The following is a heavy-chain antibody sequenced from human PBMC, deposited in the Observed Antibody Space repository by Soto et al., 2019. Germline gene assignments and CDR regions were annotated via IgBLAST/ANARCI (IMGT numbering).Heavy chain of an antibody. J-gene: IGHJ4*02. CDR1: GGSISSGGYS. CDR2: IYHSGRT. Sequence: QLQLQESGSGLVKPSQTLSLTCAVSGGSISSGGYSWSWIRQPPGKGLEWIGYIYHSGRTYYNPSRKSRVTISVDRSKNQFSLKLSSATAADTAVYYCARAEGGIFDYWGQGTLVTVSS. V-gene: IGHV4-30-2*01. CDR3: ARAEGGIFDY.